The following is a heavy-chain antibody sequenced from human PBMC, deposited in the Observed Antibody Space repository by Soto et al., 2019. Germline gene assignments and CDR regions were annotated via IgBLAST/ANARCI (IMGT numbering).Heavy chain of an antibody. CDR2: IIPIFGTA. CDR3: ASTTFPYDFLFHTTPDFDY. Sequence: QVQLVQSGAEVKKPGSSVKVSCKASGGTFSSYAISWVRQAPGQGLEWMGGIIPIFGTANYAQKFQGRVTITADESTSTAYMELSSLRYEDTAVYYCASTTFPYDFLFHTTPDFDYWGQGTLVTVSS. D-gene: IGHD3-3*01. V-gene: IGHV1-69*01. J-gene: IGHJ4*02. CDR1: GGTFSSYA.